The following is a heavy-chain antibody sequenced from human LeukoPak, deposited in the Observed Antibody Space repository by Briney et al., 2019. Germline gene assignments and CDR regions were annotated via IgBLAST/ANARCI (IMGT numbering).Heavy chain of an antibody. J-gene: IGHJ4*02. CDR3: VKDVSVSY. D-gene: IGHD5/OR15-5a*01. Sequence: GGSLRLSCVGPGFTFSNYGMHWVRQAPGKGLEWVAVISHDGTNKNYAESVKGRFTISRDDSKNTLYLEMNGLTVEDTGVYYCVKDVSVSYWGQGTLVTVSS. CDR1: GFTFSNYG. CDR2: ISHDGTNK. V-gene: IGHV3-30*18.